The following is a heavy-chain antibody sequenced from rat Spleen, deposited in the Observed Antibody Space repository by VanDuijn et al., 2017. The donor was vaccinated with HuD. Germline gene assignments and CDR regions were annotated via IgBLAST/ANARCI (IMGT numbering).Heavy chain of an antibody. CDR2: IWTGGGT. Sequence: QVQLKESGPGLVQPSQTLSLTCTVSGFSLTSYHVSWVRQPPGKSLVWMGTIWTGGGTNYNSAVQSRLSISRDTSKSQVFLKMNSLQPEDTGTYHGARHPPSFGVRGFDYWGQGVMVTVSS. J-gene: IGHJ2*01. D-gene: IGHD4-3*01. V-gene: IGHV2-72*01. CDR1: GFSLTSYH. CDR3: ARHPPSFGVRGFDY.